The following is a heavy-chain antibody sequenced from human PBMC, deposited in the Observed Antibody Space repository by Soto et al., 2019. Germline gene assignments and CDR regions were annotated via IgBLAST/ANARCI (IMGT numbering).Heavy chain of an antibody. CDR1: GGTFSSYA. CDR3: ARERSPSEGLSYTGGMDY. Sequence: QVQLVQSGAEVKKPGSSVKVSCTASGGTFSSYAISWVRQAPGQGLEWMGGIIPIFGTENYAQKFQGSVTITADEAKSTACTELRSLRSEDTAVNDFARERSPSEGLSYTGGMDYWGQGTTVTVSS. V-gene: IGHV1-69*01. CDR2: IIPIFGTE. D-gene: IGHD3-16*02. J-gene: IGHJ6*02.